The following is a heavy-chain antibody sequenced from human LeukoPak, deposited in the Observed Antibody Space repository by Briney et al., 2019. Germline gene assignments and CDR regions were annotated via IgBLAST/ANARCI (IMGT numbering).Heavy chain of an antibody. D-gene: IGHD2-2*01. V-gene: IGHV4-30-2*01. CDR2: IYHSGGT. J-gene: IGHJ2*01. CDR1: GGSISSGGYY. CDR3: AREKPAGPAPREYFDL. Sequence: SETLSLTCTVSGGSISSGGYYWSWIRQPPGKGLEWIGYIYHSGGTHYNPSLKSRLTISVDRSKSQFSLKLTSVTVADTAVYYCAREKPAGPAPREYFDLWGRGTLVTVSS.